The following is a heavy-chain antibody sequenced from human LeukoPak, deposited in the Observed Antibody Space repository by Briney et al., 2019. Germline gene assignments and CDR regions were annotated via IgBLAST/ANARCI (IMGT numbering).Heavy chain of an antibody. CDR3: ARGPITTRSHFDY. J-gene: IGHJ4*02. D-gene: IGHD3-22*01. Sequence: TVKVSCKASGGTFSSYAISWVRQAPGQGLEWMGGIIPIFATANYAQKFQGRVTITADESTSTAYMELSSLRSEDTAVYYCARGPITTRSHFDYWGQGTLVTVSS. CDR1: GGTFSSYA. V-gene: IGHV1-69*13. CDR2: IIPIFATA.